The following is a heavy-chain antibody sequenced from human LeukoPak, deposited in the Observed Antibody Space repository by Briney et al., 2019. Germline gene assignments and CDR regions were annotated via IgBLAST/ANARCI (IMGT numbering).Heavy chain of an antibody. J-gene: IGHJ4*02. CDR2: IKSKIHGGTT. Sequence: GGALRLSCAASGFTFTNAWMSWVRQAPGKGLEGVGRIKSKIHGGTTDYAAPVKGRFSISRDDSKDTLYLQMNSLETEDTAVYYCTTSTSPGIDSWGQGTLVTVSS. D-gene: IGHD2/OR15-2a*01. V-gene: IGHV3-15*01. CDR1: GFTFTNAW. CDR3: TTSTSPGIDS.